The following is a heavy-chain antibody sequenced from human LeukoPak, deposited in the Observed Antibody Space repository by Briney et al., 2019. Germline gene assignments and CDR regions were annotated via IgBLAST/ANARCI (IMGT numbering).Heavy chain of an antibody. J-gene: IGHJ4*02. V-gene: IGHV3-21*01. D-gene: IGHD3-10*01. Sequence: NPGGSLRLSCAAAGFTFSDYYMTWIRLAPGKGLEWVASISTDSGYIYYADSVRGRFTVSRDNAKNSLYLQMNSLRAEDTAVYYCARVRGEYWGQGTLVTVSS. CDR2: ISTDSGYI. CDR1: GFTFSDYY. CDR3: ARVRGEY.